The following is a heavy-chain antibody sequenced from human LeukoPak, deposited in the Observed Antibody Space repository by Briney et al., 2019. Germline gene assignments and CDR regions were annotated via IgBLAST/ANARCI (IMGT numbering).Heavy chain of an antibody. V-gene: IGHV4-30-2*01. D-gene: IGHD3-10*01. CDR3: ARRGGYYGSGTPYYFDY. J-gene: IGHJ4*02. Sequence: PSQTLSLTCAVSGGSISSGGYSWRWIRQPPGKGLVWIGYIYHSGSTYYNPSLKSRVTISVDRSKNQFSLKLSSVTAADTAVYYCARRGGYYGSGTPYYFDYWGQGTLVTVSS. CDR2: IYHSGST. CDR1: GGSISSGGYS.